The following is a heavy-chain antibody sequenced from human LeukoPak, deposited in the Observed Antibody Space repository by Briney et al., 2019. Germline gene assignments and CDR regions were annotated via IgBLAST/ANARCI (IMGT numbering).Heavy chain of an antibody. Sequence: SETLSLTCAVSGGSISSGGYSWSWIRQPPGKGLEWIGYIYYSGSTDYNPSLKSRVTISVDTSKNQFSLKVSSVTVADTAVYYCARGGVLKSVDYWGQGTLVAVSS. CDR3: ARGGVLKSVDY. CDR1: GGSISSGGYS. J-gene: IGHJ4*02. CDR2: IYYSGST. V-gene: IGHV4-61*08. D-gene: IGHD3-16*01.